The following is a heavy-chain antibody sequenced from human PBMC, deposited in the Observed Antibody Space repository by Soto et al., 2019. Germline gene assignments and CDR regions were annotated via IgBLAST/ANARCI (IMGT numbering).Heavy chain of an antibody. Sequence: SETLPLTWAGSCGSISSRVYSCNWIRQPRGKGLEWIGYIYHSGSTYYNPSLKSRVTISVDRSKNQFSLKLSSVTAADTAVYYCARGVTTVTTFDYWGQGTLVTVSS. CDR2: IYHSGST. J-gene: IGHJ4*02. CDR3: ARGVTTVTTFDY. D-gene: IGHD4-17*01. CDR1: CGSISSRVYS. V-gene: IGHV4-30-2*01.